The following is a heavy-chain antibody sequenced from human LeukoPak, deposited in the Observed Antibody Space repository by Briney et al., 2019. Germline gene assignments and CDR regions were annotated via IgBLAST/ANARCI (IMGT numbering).Heavy chain of an antibody. CDR1: GYTLTELS. Sequence: ASVKVSCKVSGYTLTELSMHWVRQAPGKGLEWMGGFDPEDGETIYAQKFQGRVTMTEDTSTDTAYMELSSLRSEDTAVYYCAAYYYGSGSRYYFDYWGQGTLVTVSS. J-gene: IGHJ4*02. D-gene: IGHD3-10*01. V-gene: IGHV1-24*01. CDR3: AAYYYGSGSRYYFDY. CDR2: FDPEDGET.